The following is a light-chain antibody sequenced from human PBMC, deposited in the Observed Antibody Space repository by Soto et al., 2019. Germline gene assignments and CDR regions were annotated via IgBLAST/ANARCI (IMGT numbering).Light chain of an antibody. CDR1: SSDVGTYNL. J-gene: IGLJ3*02. CDR2: DVD. Sequence: QSALTQPASVSGSPGQSITIPCTGTSSDVGTYNLVSWYQQHPGKAPKLLIYDVDKRPSGVSTRFSGSKSGNRASLTISGLQAEDAADYYCCSYASTITWVFGGGTKLTVL. CDR3: CSYASTITWV. V-gene: IGLV2-23*02.